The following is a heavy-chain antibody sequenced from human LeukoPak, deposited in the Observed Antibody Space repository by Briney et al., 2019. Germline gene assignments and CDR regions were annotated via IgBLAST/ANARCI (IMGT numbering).Heavy chain of an antibody. CDR1: GFTFISYA. J-gene: IGHJ4*02. Sequence: GSLRLSCSASGFTFISYAMHWVRQAPGEGLEYVSAISSNGGSTYYADSVKGRFTISRDNSKNTLYLQMSSLRAEDTAVYYCVKEGYSYGSYFDYWGQGTLVTVSS. CDR3: VKEGYSYGSYFDY. CDR2: ISSNGGST. V-gene: IGHV3-64D*06. D-gene: IGHD5-18*01.